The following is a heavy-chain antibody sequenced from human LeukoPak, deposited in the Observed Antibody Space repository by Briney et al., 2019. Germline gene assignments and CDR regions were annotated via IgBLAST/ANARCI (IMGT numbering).Heavy chain of an antibody. CDR3: VRGSTLRHYQY. CDR1: GGSISSTTYY. Sequence: PSETLSLTCTVSGGSISSTTYYWGWIPRAPGKGLESGVSVDDSGSTYADPSLNSLATVSVDTFKNQFLLNLSSVSDADTAVYSCVRGSTLRHYQYWGQGTLVTVSS. D-gene: IGHD3-16*01. CDR2: VDDSGST. V-gene: IGHV4-39*01. J-gene: IGHJ4*02.